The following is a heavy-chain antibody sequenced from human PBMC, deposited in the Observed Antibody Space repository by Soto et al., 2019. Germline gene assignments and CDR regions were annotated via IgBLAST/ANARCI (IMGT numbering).Heavy chain of an antibody. CDR3: ATDGSGHPYYSDN. D-gene: IGHD3-3*01. Sequence: SETLSLTCVVSGGSISSSNWWSWVRQPPGKGLEWIGEIYHSGTTNYNPSLKSRVTMSVDKSKNQFSLKVTSVTAADTAVYYCATDGSGHPYYSDNWGQGTLVSVSS. CDR1: GGSISSSNW. V-gene: IGHV4-4*02. J-gene: IGHJ4*02. CDR2: IYHSGTT.